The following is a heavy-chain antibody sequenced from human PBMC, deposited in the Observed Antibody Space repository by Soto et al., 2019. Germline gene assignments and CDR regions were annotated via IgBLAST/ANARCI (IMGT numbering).Heavy chain of an antibody. D-gene: IGHD2-15*01. CDR1: GFTFSSYA. CDR3: AKSPAEVGDTLHAFDI. CDR2: ISGSGGST. Sequence: EVQLLESGGGLVQPGGSLRLSCAASGFTFSSYAMSWVRQAPGKGLEWVSAISGSGGSTYYADSVKGRFTISRDNSKNTLYLQMNRLRAEETAVYYCAKSPAEVGDTLHAFDIWGQGTMVTVSS. J-gene: IGHJ3*02. V-gene: IGHV3-23*01.